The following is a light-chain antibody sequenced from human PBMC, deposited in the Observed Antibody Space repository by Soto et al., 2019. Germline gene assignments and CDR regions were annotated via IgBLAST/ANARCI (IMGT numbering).Light chain of an antibody. CDR2: EVS. Sequence: SALTQPASVSGSPGQSITISCTGTSSDVGGYNYVSWYQQHPGKAPKLMIYEVSNRPSGVSNRFSGSKSGNTASLTISGLQAEDEADYYCNSYTSSSTVIFGGGTKLTVL. J-gene: IGLJ2*01. CDR1: SSDVGGYNY. CDR3: NSYTSSSTVI. V-gene: IGLV2-14*01.